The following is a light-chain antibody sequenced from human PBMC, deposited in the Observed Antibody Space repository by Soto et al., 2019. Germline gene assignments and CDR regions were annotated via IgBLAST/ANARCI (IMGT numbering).Light chain of an antibody. Sequence: QSVLTQPDSVSGSPGQSIAISCTGTSSDIGRYNYVSWYQQHPGKAPKLMIYEVTNRPSGVSNRFSGSKSGNAASLTITGLQADDEADYYCSTFGCTGVFGTGTKLTVL. CDR1: SSDIGRYNY. J-gene: IGLJ1*01. CDR2: EVT. V-gene: IGLV2-14*01. CDR3: STFGCTGV.